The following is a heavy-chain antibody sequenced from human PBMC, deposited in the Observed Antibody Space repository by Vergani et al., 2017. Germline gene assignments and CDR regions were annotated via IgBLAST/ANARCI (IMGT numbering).Heavy chain of an antibody. V-gene: IGHV3-21*01. CDR1: GFTFSSYS. D-gene: IGHD4-17*01. CDR3: ARVVPTVTGYFDY. Sequence: EVQLVESGGGLVKPGGSLRLSCAASGFTFSSYSMNWVRQAPGKGLEWVSSISSSSSYIYYADSVKGRFTISRDNSKNTLYLQMNSLRAEDTAVYYCARVVPTVTGYFDYWGQGTLVTVSS. CDR2: ISSSSSYI. J-gene: IGHJ4*02.